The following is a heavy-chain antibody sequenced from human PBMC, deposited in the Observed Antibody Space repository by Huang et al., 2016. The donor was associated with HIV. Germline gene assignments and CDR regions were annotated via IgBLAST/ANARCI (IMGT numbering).Heavy chain of an antibody. CDR2: IIPIFHTP. V-gene: IGHV1-69*13. CDR3: ASLPKDTAMVTDAFDL. J-gene: IGHJ3*01. CDR1: GDTFRSFH. Sequence: QVQLVQSGAEMKKPGSSVKVSCKASGDTFRSFHINWVEQAPGQGLDWMGGIIPIFHTPNYDRKFLGRVTITADESTSTAYMELRTLVSNDTAVYFCASLPKDTAMVTDAFDLWGQGTLVTVSS. D-gene: IGHD5-18*01.